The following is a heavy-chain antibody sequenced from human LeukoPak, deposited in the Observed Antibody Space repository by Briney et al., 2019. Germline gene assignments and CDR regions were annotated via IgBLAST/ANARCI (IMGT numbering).Heavy chain of an antibody. Sequence: GRSLRHSCAASGFTFSSYAMHWVRQAPGKGLEWVAVISYDGSNKYYADSVKGRFTISRDNSKNTLYLQMNSLRAEDTAVYYCARQIYGGNSGTEFFDYWGQGTLVTVSS. CDR2: ISYDGSNK. CDR3: ARQIYGGNSGTEFFDY. D-gene: IGHD4-23*01. J-gene: IGHJ4*02. V-gene: IGHV3-30-3*01. CDR1: GFTFSSYA.